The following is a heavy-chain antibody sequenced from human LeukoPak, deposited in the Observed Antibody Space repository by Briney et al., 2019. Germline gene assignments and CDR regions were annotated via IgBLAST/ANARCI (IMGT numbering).Heavy chain of an antibody. CDR2: INHSGST. V-gene: IGHV4-34*01. Sequence: PSETLSLTCAVYGGSFSGYYWSWIRQPPGKGLEWIGEINHSGSTNYNPSLKSRVTISVDTSKNQFSLKLSSVTAADTAVYYCARHPPYYYDSSGFDPWGQGTLVTVSS. CDR3: ARHPPYYYDSSGFDP. D-gene: IGHD3-22*01. CDR1: GGSFSGYY. J-gene: IGHJ5*02.